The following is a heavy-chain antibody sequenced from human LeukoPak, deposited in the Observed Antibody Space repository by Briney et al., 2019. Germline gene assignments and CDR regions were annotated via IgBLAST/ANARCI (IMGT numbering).Heavy chain of an antibody. Sequence: SETLSLTCTVSGGSITSYYWSWVPQPAGKGLEWIGRIYSSGSTNYNPSLKSRVTMSVDTSKNQFSLKMSFVTATDTAVYYCARSGGSGTYYDGSFDYWGQGTLVTVSS. CDR1: GGSITSYY. D-gene: IGHD1-26*01. CDR3: ARSGGSGTYYDGSFDY. V-gene: IGHV4-4*07. CDR2: IYSSGST. J-gene: IGHJ4*02.